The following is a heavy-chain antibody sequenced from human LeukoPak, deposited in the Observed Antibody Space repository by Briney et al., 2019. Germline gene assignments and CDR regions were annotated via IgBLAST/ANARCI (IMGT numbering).Heavy chain of an antibody. CDR1: GGSISSYY. J-gene: IGHJ4*02. Sequence: SETLSLTCTVSGGSISSYYWSWIRQPPGKGLEWIGYIYYSGSTNYNPSLKSRVTISVDTSKNQFSLKLSSVTAADTAVYYWAREGIRSWASFDYWGQGTLVTVSS. V-gene: IGHV4-59*01. CDR2: IYYSGST. D-gene: IGHD1-26*01. CDR3: AREGIRSWASFDY.